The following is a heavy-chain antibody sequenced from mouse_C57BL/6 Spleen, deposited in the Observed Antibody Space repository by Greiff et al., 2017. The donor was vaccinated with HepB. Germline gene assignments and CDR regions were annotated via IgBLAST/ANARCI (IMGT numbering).Heavy chain of an antibody. CDR2: ISSGGDYI. Sequence: EVMLVESGEGLVKPGGSLKLSCAASGFTFSSYAMSWVRQTPEKRLEWVAYISSGGDYIYYADTVKGRFTISRDNARNTLYLQMSCLKSEDTAMYYCTRELGDYYAMDYWGQGTSVTVSS. CDR3: TRELGDYYAMDY. V-gene: IGHV5-9-1*02. CDR1: GFTFSSYA. J-gene: IGHJ4*01. D-gene: IGHD4-1*01.